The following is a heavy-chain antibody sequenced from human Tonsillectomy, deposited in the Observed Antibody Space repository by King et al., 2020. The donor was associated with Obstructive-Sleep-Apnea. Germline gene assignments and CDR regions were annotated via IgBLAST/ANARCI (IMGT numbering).Heavy chain of an antibody. CDR3: ARDDLGSNSFYFQH. V-gene: IGHV4-30-2*01. D-gene: IGHD4-23*01. J-gene: IGHJ1*01. CDR1: GGSISSGGYS. Sequence: LQLQESDSGLVKPSQTLSLTCAVSGGSISSGGYSWSWIRQPPGKGLEWIGYIFPSGSTYYNPSLKSRVTISVDKSKNQFSLELSSVTAADTAVYYCARDDLGSNSFYFQHWGQGTLVTVSS. CDR2: IFPSGST.